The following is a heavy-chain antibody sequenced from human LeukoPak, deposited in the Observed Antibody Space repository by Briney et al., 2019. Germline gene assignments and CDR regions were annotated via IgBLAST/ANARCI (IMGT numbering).Heavy chain of an antibody. CDR1: GFTFSSYS. J-gene: IGHJ4*02. CDR3: ARDSIGDY. Sequence: GGSLRLSCAASGFTFSSYSMNWVRQAPGKGLEWVSSISSTGTYIYYADSMKGRFTISRDNAKNSLYLQMNGLRAEDTAIYYCARDSIGDYWGQGTRVTVSS. CDR2: ISSTGTYI. D-gene: IGHD2-21*01. V-gene: IGHV3-21*01.